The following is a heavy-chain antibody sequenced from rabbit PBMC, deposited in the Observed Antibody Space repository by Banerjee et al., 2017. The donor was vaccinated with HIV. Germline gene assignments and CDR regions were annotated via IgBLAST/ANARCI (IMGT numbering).Heavy chain of an antibody. J-gene: IGHJ4*01. CDR3: ARYDTYGGAGYANL. CDR2: INTGSSAGT. Sequence: QEQLKETGGGLVQPGGSLTLSCKASGFDFSSSYWICWVRQAPGKGLEWIACINTGSSAGTYYASWVNGRFTISKTSSTTVTLQMTSLTAADTATYFCARYDTYGGAGYANLWGPGTLVTVS. CDR1: GFDFSSSYW. V-gene: IGHV1S45*01. D-gene: IGHD6-1*01.